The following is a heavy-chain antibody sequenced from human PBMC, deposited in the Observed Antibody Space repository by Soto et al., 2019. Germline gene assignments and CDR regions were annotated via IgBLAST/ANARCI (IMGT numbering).Heavy chain of an antibody. J-gene: IGHJ4*02. CDR3: ARDDPGVGIDY. CDR2: ITSDGSGT. D-gene: IGHD1-26*01. V-gene: IGHV3-74*01. Sequence: VQLVESGGGLVQPGGSLSLSCAASGFTFNKYWMHWVRQAPGKGLVWVSHITSDGSGTSYVDSVRGRFTISRDNAKNTLYLETNNLRAEDTAIYYCARDDPGVGIDYWGQGTLVTVSS. CDR1: GFTFNKYW.